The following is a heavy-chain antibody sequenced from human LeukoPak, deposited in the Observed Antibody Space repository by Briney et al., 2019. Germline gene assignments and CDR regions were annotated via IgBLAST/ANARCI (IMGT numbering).Heavy chain of an antibody. D-gene: IGHD6-19*01. V-gene: IGHV1-18*01. CDR3: ASGIAVAGNNPPFDY. J-gene: IGHJ4*02. Sequence: GASVTVSCKASGYTFTSYGISWVRQAPGQGLEWMGWISAYNGNTNYAQKLQGRATMTTDTSTSTAYMELRSLRSDDTAVYYCASGIAVAGNNPPFDYWGQGTLVTVSS. CDR1: GYTFTSYG. CDR2: ISAYNGNT.